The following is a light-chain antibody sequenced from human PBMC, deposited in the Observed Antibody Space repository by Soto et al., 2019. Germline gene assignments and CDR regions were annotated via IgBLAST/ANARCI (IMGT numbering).Light chain of an antibody. CDR1: QSVTNNY. V-gene: IGKV3D-20*01. CDR2: DAS. J-gene: IGKJ4*01. CDR3: QQYYNLIT. Sequence: EIVLTQSPAPLSLSPGERATLSCGASQSVTNNYLAWYQQKPGLAPKLLIYDASNRATAIPDRFSGSGSGTDFTLTISRLEPEDFAVYYCQQYYNLITFGGGTKVEIK.